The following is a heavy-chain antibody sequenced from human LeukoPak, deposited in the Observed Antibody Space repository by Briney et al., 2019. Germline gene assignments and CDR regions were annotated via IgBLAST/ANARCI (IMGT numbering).Heavy chain of an antibody. J-gene: IGHJ4*02. CDR1: GYTFTSYD. V-gene: IGHV1-8*01. Sequence: ASVKVSCKASGYTFTSYDVNWVRQATGQGLEWMGWMNPNSGNTGYAQKFQGRVTMTRNTSISTAYMELSSLRSEDTAVYYCATGAPYYYDSSGYWNWGQGTLVTVSS. CDR2: MNPNSGNT. D-gene: IGHD3-22*01. CDR3: ATGAPYYYDSSGYWN.